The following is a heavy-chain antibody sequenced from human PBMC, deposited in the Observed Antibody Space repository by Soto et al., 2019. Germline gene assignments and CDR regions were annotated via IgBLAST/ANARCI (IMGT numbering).Heavy chain of an antibody. J-gene: IGHJ4*02. Sequence: EVQLLESGGGLVQPGGSLRLSCAASGFTFSSYAMSWVRQAPGKGLEWVSAISGSGGSTYYADSVKGRFTISRDNSKNTLYLQMNSLRAEDTAVYYCARWDEYCTNGVCYGDYWGQGTLVTVSS. CDR2: ISGSGGST. CDR1: GFTFSSYA. D-gene: IGHD2-8*01. CDR3: ARWDEYCTNGVCYGDY. V-gene: IGHV3-23*01.